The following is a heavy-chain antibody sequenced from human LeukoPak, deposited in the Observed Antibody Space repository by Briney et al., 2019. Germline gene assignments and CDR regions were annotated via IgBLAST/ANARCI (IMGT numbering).Heavy chain of an antibody. J-gene: IGHJ5*02. D-gene: IGHD2-2*01. Sequence: GASVKVSCKASGYTFTSYYMHWVRQAPGQGLEWMGIINPSGGSTSYAQKFQGRVTMTRDMSTSTVYMELSSLRSEDTAVYYCARDRTRYCSSTSCYSERFDPWGQGTLVTVSS. CDR1: GYTFTSYY. CDR2: INPSGGST. CDR3: ARDRTRYCSSTSCYSERFDP. V-gene: IGHV1-46*01.